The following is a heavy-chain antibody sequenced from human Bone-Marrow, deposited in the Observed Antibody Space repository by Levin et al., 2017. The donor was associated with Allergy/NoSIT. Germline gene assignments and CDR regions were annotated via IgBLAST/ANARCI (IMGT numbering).Heavy chain of an antibody. Sequence: KISCRASGFSFSDSVIQWVRQARGQRPEWIGWVVVDSGDTDYAQKFEDRVTITRDMSTRTAYMELYSLRSEDTAVYYCVADLAVAVHDVFDIWGQGTMFTVSS. J-gene: IGHJ3*02. D-gene: IGHD6-19*01. V-gene: IGHV1-58*02. CDR2: VVVDSGDT. CDR3: VADLAVAVHDVFDI. CDR1: GFSFSDSV.